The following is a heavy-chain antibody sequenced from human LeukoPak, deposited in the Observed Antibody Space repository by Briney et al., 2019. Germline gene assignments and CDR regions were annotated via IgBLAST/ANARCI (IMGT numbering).Heavy chain of an antibody. CDR2: IIPIFGTA. D-gene: IGHD3-10*01. CDR1: GGTFSSYA. V-gene: IGHV1-69*05. CDR3: ARDDEIYYYGSGSYKY. Sequence: ASVKVSCKASGGTFSSYAISWVRQAPGQGLEWMGGIIPIFGTANYAQKFQGRVTITTDESTSTAYMELSSLRSEDAAVYYCARDDEIYYYGSGSYKYWGQGTLVTVSS. J-gene: IGHJ4*02.